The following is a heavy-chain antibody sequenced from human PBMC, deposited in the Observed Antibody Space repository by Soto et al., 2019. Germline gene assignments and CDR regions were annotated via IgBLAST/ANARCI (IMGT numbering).Heavy chain of an antibody. CDR2: FYYSAST. V-gene: IGHV4-59*08. D-gene: IGHD3-10*01. CDR3: ARRYGVPFDI. Sequence: QVQLQESGPGLVKPSETLSLTCTVSGGSISNYWRWIRQPRGKGLEWIGYFYYSASTNYTPALKSRVSISVDTSKHQYSMTLSSVAAADTAVYSCARRYGVPFDIWGQGTMVTVSS. J-gene: IGHJ3*02. CDR1: GGSISNY.